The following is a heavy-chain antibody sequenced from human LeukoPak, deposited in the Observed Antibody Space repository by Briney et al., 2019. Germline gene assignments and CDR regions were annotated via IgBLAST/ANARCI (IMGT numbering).Heavy chain of an antibody. D-gene: IGHD3-22*01. J-gene: IGHJ4*02. Sequence: SETLSLTCTVSGGSISSSSYYWGWIRQPPGKGLEWIGSIYYSGSTYYNPSLKSRVTISVDTSKNQFSLKLSSVTAADTAVYYCAGTYYYDSSGYYSGGQGTLVTVSS. CDR1: GGSISSSSYY. CDR2: IYYSGST. V-gene: IGHV4-39*01. CDR3: AGTYYYDSSGYYS.